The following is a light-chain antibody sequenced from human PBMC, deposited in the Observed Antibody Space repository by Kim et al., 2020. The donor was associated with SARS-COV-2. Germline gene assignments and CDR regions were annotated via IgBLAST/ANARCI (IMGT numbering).Light chain of an antibody. CDR1: QSVSGW. CDR2: RAS. V-gene: IGKV1-5*03. J-gene: IGKJ2*01. Sequence: DIQMTQSPSTLSASVGDRVIIACRASQSVSGWLAWYQQEEGRPPKLLIYRASFLQSGVPSRFSGSGSGTDFTLTISSLQPDDFATYYCQQYNRYPQTFDQGTKLEI. CDR3: QQYNRYPQT.